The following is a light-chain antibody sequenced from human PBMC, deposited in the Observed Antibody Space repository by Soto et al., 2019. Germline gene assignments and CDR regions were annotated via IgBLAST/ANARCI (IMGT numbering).Light chain of an antibody. CDR3: QQYNSYSET. V-gene: IGKV1-5*01. CDR2: DAS. CDR1: QSISTW. Sequence: DIQMTQSPSTLSASVGDRVTITCRASQSISTWLAWYQQKSGKAPKLLIYDASSLESGVPSRFSGSGSGTEFTLTINSLQPDDFATYYCQQYNSYSETFGRGTKVEIK. J-gene: IGKJ1*01.